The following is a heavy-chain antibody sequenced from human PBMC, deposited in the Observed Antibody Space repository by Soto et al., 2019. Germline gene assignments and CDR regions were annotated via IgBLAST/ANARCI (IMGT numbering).Heavy chain of an antibody. D-gene: IGHD4-17*01. CDR2: IYYSGST. V-gene: IGHV4-31*03. CDR3: ARSHDYGGNYLDY. J-gene: IGHJ4*02. CDR1: GGSIRSGGYY. Sequence: QVQLQESGPGLVKPSQTLSLTCTVSGGSIRSGGYYWSWIRQDPGKGLEWIGYIYYSGSTYYNPSLKSRVTISVDTSKNQFSLKLSSVTAADTAVYYCARSHDYGGNYLDYWGQGTLVTVSS.